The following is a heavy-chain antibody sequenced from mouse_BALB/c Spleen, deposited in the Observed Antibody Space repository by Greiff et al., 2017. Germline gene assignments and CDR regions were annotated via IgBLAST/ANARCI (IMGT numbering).Heavy chain of an antibody. Sequence: EVKVVESGGGLVQPGGSRKLSCAASGFTFSSFGMHWVRQAPEKGLEWVAYISSGSSTIYYADTVKGRFTISRDNPKNTLFLQMTSLRSEDTAMYYCARFGQADAMDYWGQGTSVTVSS. J-gene: IGHJ4*01. CDR2: ISSGSSTI. D-gene: IGHD3-2*02. CDR1: GFTFSSFG. CDR3: ARFGQADAMDY. V-gene: IGHV5-17*02.